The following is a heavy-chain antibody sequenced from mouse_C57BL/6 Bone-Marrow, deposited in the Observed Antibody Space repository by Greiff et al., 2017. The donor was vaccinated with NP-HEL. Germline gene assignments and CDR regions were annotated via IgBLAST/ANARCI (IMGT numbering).Heavy chain of an antibody. V-gene: IGHV5-9*01. CDR3: ARRGGYYYWYFDV. CDR1: GFTFSSYT. Sequence: EVMLVESGGGLVKPGGSLKLSCAASGFTFSSYTMSWVRQTPETRLEWVATISGGGGNTYYPDSVKGRFTISRDNAKNTLYLQMSSLRSEDTALYYCARRGGYYYWYFDVWGTGTTVTVSS. CDR2: ISGGGGNT. J-gene: IGHJ1*03. D-gene: IGHD2-3*01.